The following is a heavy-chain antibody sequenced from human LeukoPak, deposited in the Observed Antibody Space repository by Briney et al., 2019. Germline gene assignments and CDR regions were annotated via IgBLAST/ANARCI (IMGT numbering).Heavy chain of an antibody. Sequence: GGSLRLSCAASGFTFNKAWMSWVRQAPGKGLEWVGHIKGEPDGETKHHAAPVKGRFFISRDDSKNMVYLQMNSLKTDDTAVYYCTTDRGIAIRPLFDNWGQGTQVTVSS. CDR1: GFTFNKAW. CDR2: IKGEPDGETK. D-gene: IGHD6-13*01. CDR3: TTDRGIAIRPLFDN. J-gene: IGHJ4*02. V-gene: IGHV3-15*01.